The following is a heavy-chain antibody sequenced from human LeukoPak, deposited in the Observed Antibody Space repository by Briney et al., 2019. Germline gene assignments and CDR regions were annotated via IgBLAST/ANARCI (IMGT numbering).Heavy chain of an antibody. CDR1: GFTFSSYW. D-gene: IGHD3-22*01. V-gene: IGHV3-30*03. CDR3: ARGTYYYDSSGYLTLQPDY. Sequence: PGGSLRLSCAASGFTFSSYWMSWVRQAPGKGLEWVAVISYDGSNKYYADSVKGRFTISRDNSKNTLYLQMNSLRAEDTAVYYCARGTYYYDSSGYLTLQPDYWGQGTLVTVSS. CDR2: ISYDGSNK. J-gene: IGHJ4*02.